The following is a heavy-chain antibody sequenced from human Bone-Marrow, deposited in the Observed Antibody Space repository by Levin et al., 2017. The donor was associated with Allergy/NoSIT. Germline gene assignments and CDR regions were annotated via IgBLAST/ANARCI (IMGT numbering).Heavy chain of an antibody. J-gene: IGHJ5*02. CDR3: AASNAWNDGIWFDP. V-gene: IGHV3-48*03. CDR1: SGFAFNTYE. CDR2: ISSSGDSI. D-gene: IGHD1-1*01. Sequence: GESLKISCAASSGFAFNTYEMNWVRQSPGKGLEWISYISSSGDSIYYGDSVKGRFTISRDNAKSSVYLQMDRLRAEDTAVYYCAASNAWNDGIWFDPWGQGTLVTVSS.